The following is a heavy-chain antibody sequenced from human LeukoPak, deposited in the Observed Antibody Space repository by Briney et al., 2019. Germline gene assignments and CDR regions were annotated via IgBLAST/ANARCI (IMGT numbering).Heavy chain of an antibody. Sequence: SETLSLTCTVSGGSISSYYWSWIRQPPGKGLEWIGYIYYSGSTNYNPSLRSRVTISVGTSKNQFSLKLSSVTAADTAVYYCARTAVAGTIDYWGQGTLVTVSS. J-gene: IGHJ4*02. CDR3: ARTAVAGTIDY. CDR1: GGSISSYY. D-gene: IGHD6-19*01. CDR2: IYYSGST. V-gene: IGHV4-59*01.